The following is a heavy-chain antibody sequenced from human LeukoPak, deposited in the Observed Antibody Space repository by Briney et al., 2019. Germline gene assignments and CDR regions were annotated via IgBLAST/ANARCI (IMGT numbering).Heavy chain of an antibody. V-gene: IGHV3-30-3*01. CDR2: ISYDGSNK. CDR1: GFTFSSYA. CDR3: ARDAGSSTSSGKYYYYYGMDV. Sequence: GRSLRLSCAASGFTFSSYAMHWVRQAPGKGLEWVAVISYDGSNKYYADSVKGRFTISRDNSKNTLYLQMNSLRAEDTAVYYCARDAGSSTSSGKYYYYYGMDVWGQGTMVTVSS. D-gene: IGHD2-2*01. J-gene: IGHJ6*02.